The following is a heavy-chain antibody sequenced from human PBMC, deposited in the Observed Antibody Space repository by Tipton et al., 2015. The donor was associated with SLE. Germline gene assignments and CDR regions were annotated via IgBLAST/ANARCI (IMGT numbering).Heavy chain of an antibody. CDR3: ARAVGDTSGYLDY. V-gene: IGHV4-39*07. J-gene: IGHJ4*02. CDR2: LDYSGST. Sequence: TLSLTCTVSGGSIRSSTYYWGWIRQPPGKGLEWIGSLDYSGSTYYNPSLKSRINISVDTSKNQFSLKLSSVTAADTPVYYCARAVGDTSGYLDYWGLGTLVTVSS. CDR1: GGSIRSSTYY. D-gene: IGHD3-22*01.